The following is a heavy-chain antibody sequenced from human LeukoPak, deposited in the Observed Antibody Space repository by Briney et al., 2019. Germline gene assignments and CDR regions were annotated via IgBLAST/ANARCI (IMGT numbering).Heavy chain of an antibody. D-gene: IGHD3-10*01. V-gene: IGHV3-30*09. J-gene: IGHJ4*02. CDR1: GFTFSNYA. CDR3: VKDRMWFGESLSPYFDY. CDR2: ISYDGSNK. Sequence: PGGSLRLSCAASGFTFSNYAMNWVRQAPGKGLEWVTVISYDGSNKYYADSVKGRFAISRDNSKNTLYLQMSTLRTEDTAVYYCVKDRMWFGESLSPYFDYWGQGTLVPVSS.